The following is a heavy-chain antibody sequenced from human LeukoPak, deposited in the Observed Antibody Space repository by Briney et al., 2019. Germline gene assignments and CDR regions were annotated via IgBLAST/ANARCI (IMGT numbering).Heavy chain of an antibody. V-gene: IGHV3-23*01. CDR2: ISGSGGST. J-gene: IGHJ6*04. Sequence: GGSLRLSCAASGFTFSSYAMSWVRQAPGKGLEWVSAISGSGGSTYYADSVKGRFTISRDNSKNTLYLQMNSLRAEDTAVYYCAKDGEYCSSTSCYAPHYFYYYYGMDVWGKGTTVTVFS. CDR3: AKDGEYCSSTSCYAPHYFYYYYGMDV. D-gene: IGHD2-2*01. CDR1: GFTFSSYA.